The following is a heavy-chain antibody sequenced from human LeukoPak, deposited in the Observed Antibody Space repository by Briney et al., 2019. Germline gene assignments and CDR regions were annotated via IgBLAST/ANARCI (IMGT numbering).Heavy chain of an antibody. CDR2: INHSGST. V-gene: IGHV4-34*01. J-gene: IGHJ4*02. D-gene: IGHD2-21*01. CDR1: GGSISSYY. CDR3: ARGLVVVAGYFDY. Sequence: SETLSLTCTVSGGSISSYYWSWIRQPPGKGLEWIGEINHSGSTNYNPSLKSRVTISVDTSKNQFSLKLSSVTAADTAVYYCARGLVVVAGYFDYWGQGTLVTVSS.